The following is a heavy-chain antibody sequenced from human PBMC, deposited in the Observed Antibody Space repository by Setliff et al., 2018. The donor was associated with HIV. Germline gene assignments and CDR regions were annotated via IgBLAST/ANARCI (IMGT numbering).Heavy chain of an antibody. V-gene: IGHV4-39*07. CDR1: GGSISSSSYY. J-gene: IGHJ4*02. CDR3: ARVKSGSLGGYVDY. CDR2: MYYSGST. D-gene: IGHD3-10*01. Sequence: SETLSLTCTVTGGSISSSSYYWGWIRQPPGKGLEWIGSMYYSGSTYYSPSLKSRVTMSVDTSKNQFSLKLSSVTAADTAVYYCARVKSGSLGGYVDYWGQGTLVTVSS.